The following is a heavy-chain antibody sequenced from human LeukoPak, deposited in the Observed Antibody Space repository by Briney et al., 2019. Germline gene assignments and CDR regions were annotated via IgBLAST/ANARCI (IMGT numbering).Heavy chain of an antibody. CDR1: GFTFSSYG. J-gene: IGHJ4*02. Sequence: GRSLRLSCAASGFTFSSYGMHWVRQAPGKGLEWVAVISYDGSNKYYADSVKGRFTISRDNSKNTLYLQMNSLRAEDTAVYYCATDPRSGPDYWGQGTLVTVSS. D-gene: IGHD3-3*01. CDR2: ISYDGSNK. CDR3: ATDPRSGPDY. V-gene: IGHV3-30*03.